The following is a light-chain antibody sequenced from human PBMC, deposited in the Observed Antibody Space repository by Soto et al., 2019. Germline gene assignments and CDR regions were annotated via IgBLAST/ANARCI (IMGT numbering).Light chain of an antibody. CDR3: QQRSIWPWT. V-gene: IGKV3D-20*02. J-gene: IGKJ1*01. CDR2: GAS. Sequence: EGVLTQSPGTLSLSPGERATLSCRASQTVTRNYLAWHQQKPGQTPRLLVYGASSRATGIPDRFSGSGSGTDFTLTISRLEPEDFAVYYCQQRSIWPWTFGQGTKVDIK. CDR1: QTVTRNY.